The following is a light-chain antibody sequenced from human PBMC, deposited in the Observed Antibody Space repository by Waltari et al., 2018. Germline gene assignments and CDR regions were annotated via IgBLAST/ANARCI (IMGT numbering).Light chain of an antibody. CDR3: QQYALLPLT. CDR1: QNVVSNY. V-gene: IGKV3-20*01. CDR2: GAS. Sequence: DTVLEQSPGTLSLSPGQGATLSCRASQNVVSNYLAWYQQKPGQAPRLLISGASSRATGIPDRFSGSGSGTDFTLTISRLEPEDFAVYYCQQYALLPLTFGGGAKVEIK. J-gene: IGKJ4*01.